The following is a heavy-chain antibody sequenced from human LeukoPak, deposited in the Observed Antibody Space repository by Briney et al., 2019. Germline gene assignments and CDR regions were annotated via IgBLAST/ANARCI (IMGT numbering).Heavy chain of an antibody. J-gene: IGHJ4*02. CDR2: INPNSGGT. Sequence: ASVTVSCTASGYTITGYYMHWVRQAPGQGLEWMGRINPNSGGTNSAQKFQGRITMTRDTPISTAYMGLSGLRSDDTAVYYCTRDRGDDTVSYFDYWGQGTLVTVSS. V-gene: IGHV1-2*06. CDR3: TRDRGDDTVSYFDY. D-gene: IGHD3-22*01. CDR1: GYTITGYY.